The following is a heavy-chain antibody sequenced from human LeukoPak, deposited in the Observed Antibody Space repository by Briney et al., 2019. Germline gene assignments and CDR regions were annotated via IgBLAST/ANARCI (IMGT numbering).Heavy chain of an antibody. CDR2: VYYSGST. CDR1: GGSISNYY. J-gene: IGHJ5*02. CDR3: ARDIPRYCSSTSCSVEGGGHNWFDP. Sequence: SETLSLTCTVSGGSISNYYWSWIRQPPGKGLEYIGHVYYSGSTDYNPSLKSRVTISVDTSKNQFSLKLTSVAAADSAVYYCARDIPRYCSSTSCSVEGGGHNWFDPWGQGTLITVSS. V-gene: IGHV4-59*01. D-gene: IGHD2-2*01.